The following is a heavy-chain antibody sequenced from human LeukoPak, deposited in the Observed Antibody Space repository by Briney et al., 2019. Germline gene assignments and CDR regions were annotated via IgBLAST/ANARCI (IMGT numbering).Heavy chain of an antibody. D-gene: IGHD6-19*01. CDR1: GFTFDDYG. CDR3: ARLGLDY. Sequence: GGSLRLSCAASGFTFDDYGMSWVRQAPGKGLEWVAFIQYDGSNKYYADSVKGRFTISRDNSKNTLYLQMNSLRAEDTAVYYCARLGLDYWGQGTLVTVSS. CDR2: IQYDGSNK. V-gene: IGHV3-30*02. J-gene: IGHJ4*02.